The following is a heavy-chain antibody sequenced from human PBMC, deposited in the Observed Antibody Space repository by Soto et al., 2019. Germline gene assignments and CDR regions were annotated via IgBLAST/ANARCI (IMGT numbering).Heavy chain of an antibody. V-gene: IGHV4-59*01. J-gene: IGHJ2*01. CDR3: ARRAFHDYGGKNWYFDL. CDR2: AYNSGST. Sequence: QVQLQESGPGLVKPSETLSLTCTVSGGSIRGYYWNWIRQPPGKGLEWLGYAYNSGSTDYNPSLKSRVTISVDTSKNQFSLKLSSVTAADTAVYYCARRAFHDYGGKNWYFDLWGRGTLVTVSS. CDR1: GGSIRGYY. D-gene: IGHD4-17*01.